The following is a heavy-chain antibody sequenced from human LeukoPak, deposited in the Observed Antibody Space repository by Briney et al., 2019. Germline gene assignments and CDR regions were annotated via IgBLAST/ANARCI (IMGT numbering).Heavy chain of an antibody. Sequence: PSETLSLTCAVSSGSIFNSNWWSWVRQPPGKGLEWIGQIFHSGSTSYSPSLKSRVTISVDKSKNQFSLKLTSVTAADTAVYYCASRKLGNDYWGQGTLVTVSS. CDR2: IFHSGST. D-gene: IGHD7-27*01. J-gene: IGHJ4*02. V-gene: IGHV4-4*02. CDR3: ASRKLGNDY. CDR1: SGSIFNSNW.